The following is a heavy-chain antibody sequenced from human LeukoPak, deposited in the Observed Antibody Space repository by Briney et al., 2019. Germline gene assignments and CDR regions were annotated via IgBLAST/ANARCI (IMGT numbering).Heavy chain of an antibody. Sequence: PGGSLRLSCAASGFTFSSYAMSWVRQAPGKGLEWVSAISGSGGSTYYADSVKGRFTISGDNSKNTLYLQMNSLRAEDTAVYYCAKVGYSYYYYYMDVWGKGTTVTVSS. CDR2: ISGSGGST. J-gene: IGHJ6*03. CDR1: GFTFSSYA. CDR3: AKVGYSYYYYYMDV. V-gene: IGHV3-23*01. D-gene: IGHD2-21*01.